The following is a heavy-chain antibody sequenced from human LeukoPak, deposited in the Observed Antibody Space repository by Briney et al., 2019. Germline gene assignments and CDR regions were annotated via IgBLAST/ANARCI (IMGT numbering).Heavy chain of an antibody. J-gene: IGHJ4*02. V-gene: IGHV1-46*01. Sequence: GASVKVSCKASGYTFTSYYMHWVRQAPGQGLEWMGIINPSGGSTSYAQKFQGRVAMTRDTSTSTVYMELSSLRSEDTAVYYCARGNYDFWSGPRGPGYWGQGTLVTVSS. CDR1: GYTFTSYY. CDR2: INPSGGST. D-gene: IGHD3-3*01. CDR3: ARGNYDFWSGPRGPGY.